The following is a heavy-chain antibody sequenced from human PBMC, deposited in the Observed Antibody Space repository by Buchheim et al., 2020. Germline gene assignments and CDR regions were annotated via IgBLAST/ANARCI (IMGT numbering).Heavy chain of an antibody. J-gene: IGHJ6*02. CDR2: IYYSGST. V-gene: IGHV4-39*01. CDR3: ARLPLYGDYRSRAYYYGMDV. Sequence: QLQLQESGPGLVKPSETLSLTCTVSGGSISSSSYYWGWIRQPPGKGLEWIGSIYYSGSTYHNPSLKSRVTISVATSKNQFSLKLSSVTAADTAVYYCARLPLYGDYRSRAYYYGMDVWGQGTT. D-gene: IGHD4-17*01. CDR1: GGSISSSSYY.